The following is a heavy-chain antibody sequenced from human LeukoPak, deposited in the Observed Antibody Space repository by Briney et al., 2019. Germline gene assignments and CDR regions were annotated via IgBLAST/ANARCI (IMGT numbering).Heavy chain of an antibody. J-gene: IGHJ6*02. D-gene: IGHD3-3*01. Sequence: ASVKVSCKASGGTFSSYAISWVRQAPAQGLEWMGRIIPILGIANYAQKFQGRVTITADKSTSTAYMELRSLRSDDTAVYYCTIFGVVDYYYGMDVWGQGTTVTVSS. CDR3: TIFGVVDYYYGMDV. CDR1: GGTFSSYA. V-gene: IGHV1-69*04. CDR2: IIPILGIA.